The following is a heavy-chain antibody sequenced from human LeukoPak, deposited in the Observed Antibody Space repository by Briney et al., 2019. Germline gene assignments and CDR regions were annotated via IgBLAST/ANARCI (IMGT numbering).Heavy chain of an antibody. CDR3: ARVLSDSSGYYLPYYFDY. CDR1: GYSISSGYY. J-gene: IGHJ4*02. V-gene: IGHV4-38-2*02. Sequence: PSETLSLTCTVSGYSISSGYYWGWIRQPPGKGLEWIGSIYHSGSTYYNPSLKSRVTISVDTSKNQFSLKLSSVTAADTAVYYCARVLSDSSGYYLPYYFDYWGQGTLVTVSS. D-gene: IGHD3-22*01. CDR2: IYHSGST.